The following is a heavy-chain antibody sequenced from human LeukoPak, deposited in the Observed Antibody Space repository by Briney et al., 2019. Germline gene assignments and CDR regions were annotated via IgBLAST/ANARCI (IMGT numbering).Heavy chain of an antibody. CDR1: GGSISSYY. CDR2: IYYSGST. Sequence: SETLSLTCTVSGGSISSYYWSWIRQPPGKGLEWIGYIYYSGSTNYNPSLKSRVIISVDTSKNQFSLKLSSVTAADTAVYYCARVPPYCSSTSCYWRMYYYMDVWGKGTTVTVSS. D-gene: IGHD2-2*01. CDR3: ARVPPYCSSTSCYWRMYYYMDV. V-gene: IGHV4-59*01. J-gene: IGHJ6*03.